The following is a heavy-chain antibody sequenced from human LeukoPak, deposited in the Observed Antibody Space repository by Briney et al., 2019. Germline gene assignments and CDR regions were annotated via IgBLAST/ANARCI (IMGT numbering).Heavy chain of an antibody. Sequence: SQTLSLTCAISGDSVSSNSVAWNWFRQSPSRGLERLGRTYYTPKWNNDYAVSVQSRIAVNPDTSKNQFSLHLNSVTPEDTAVYYCARQAYRRFDPWGQGTLVTVSS. CDR3: ARQAYRRFDP. V-gene: IGHV6-1*01. CDR1: GDSVSSNSVA. J-gene: IGHJ5*02. CDR2: TYYTPKWNN.